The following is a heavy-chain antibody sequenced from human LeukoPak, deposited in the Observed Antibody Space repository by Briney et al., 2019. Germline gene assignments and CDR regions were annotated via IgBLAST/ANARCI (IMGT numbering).Heavy chain of an antibody. CDR3: AGWRTDYYYYGMDV. CDR2: IYYSGST. Sequence: PSETLSLTCTVSGGSISSYYWSWIRQPPGKGLEWIGYIYYSGSTNYNPSLKSRVTISVDTSKNQFSLKLSSVTAADTAVYYCAGWRTDYYYYGMDVWGQGTTVTVSS. CDR1: GGSISSYY. J-gene: IGHJ6*02. V-gene: IGHV4-59*01. D-gene: IGHD1-14*01.